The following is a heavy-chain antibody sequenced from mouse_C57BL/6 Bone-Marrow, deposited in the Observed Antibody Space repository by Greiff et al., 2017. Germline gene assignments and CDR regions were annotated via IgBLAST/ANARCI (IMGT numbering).Heavy chain of an antibody. CDR1: GYTFTSYG. J-gene: IGHJ2*01. CDR3: ARLLYYFDY. V-gene: IGHV1-81*01. CDR2: IYPRSGNT. Sequence: QVQLKQSGAELARPGASVKLSCKASGYTFTSYGISWVKQRTGQGLEWIGEIYPRSGNTYYNEKFKGKATLTADKSSSTAYMELRSLTSEDSAVYFCARLLYYFDYGGQGTTLTVSS.